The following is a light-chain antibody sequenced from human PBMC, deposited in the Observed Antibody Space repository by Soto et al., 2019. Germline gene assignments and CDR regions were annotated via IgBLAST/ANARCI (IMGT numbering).Light chain of an antibody. CDR1: QSVSTSY. CDR2: GAS. Sequence: DIVLTQSPGTLSSSPLDRVTLXCRASQSVSTSYLAWYQQKPGQAPRLLIYGASSRATGIPDRFSGSGSGTDFTLTISGLEPEDFAVYYCQQYGNSRGTFGQGTKVDIK. J-gene: IGKJ1*01. CDR3: QQYGNSRGT. V-gene: IGKV3-20*01.